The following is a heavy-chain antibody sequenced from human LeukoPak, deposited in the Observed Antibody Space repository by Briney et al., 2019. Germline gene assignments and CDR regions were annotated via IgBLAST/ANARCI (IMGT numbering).Heavy chain of an antibody. D-gene: IGHD3-10*01. V-gene: IGHV4-59*01. CDR3: ARYRGLWFGESNRYYYHYIDV. Sequence: SGTLSLSCTVSGGSISTYYWSWMRQPPGKRVEWMGHIYYDGITNYNPSLKSRVTISVDASKNQFSLKLSSVTAADTAVYYCARYRGLWFGESNRYYYHYIDVWGKGTTVTVSS. J-gene: IGHJ6*03. CDR1: GGSISTYY. CDR2: IYYDGIT.